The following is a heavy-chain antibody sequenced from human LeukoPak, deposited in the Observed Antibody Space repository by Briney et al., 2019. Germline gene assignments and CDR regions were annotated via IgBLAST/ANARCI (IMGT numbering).Heavy chain of an antibody. V-gene: IGHV1-2*06. Sequence: GASVKVSCKASGYTFTGYYMHWVRQAPGQGLEWMGRINPNGGGTNYAQKFQGRVTMTRDTSISTAYMELSRLRSDDTAVYYCARDNLQYSSSWYIDYWGQGTLVTVSS. CDR2: INPNGGGT. J-gene: IGHJ4*02. D-gene: IGHD6-13*01. CDR1: GYTFTGYY. CDR3: ARDNLQYSSSWYIDY.